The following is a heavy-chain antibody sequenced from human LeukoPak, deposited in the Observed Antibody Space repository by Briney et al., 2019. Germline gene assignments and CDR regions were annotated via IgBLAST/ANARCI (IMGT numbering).Heavy chain of an antibody. CDR3: ARSMTYYYDSSGYPRAFDI. V-gene: IGHV4-31*03. CDR2: IYYSGST. CDR1: GGSISSGGYY. D-gene: IGHD3-22*01. Sequence: PSETLSLTCTVSGGSISSGGYYWSWIRQHPGKGLEWIGYIYYSGSTYYNPSLKSRVTISVDTSKNQFSLKLSSVTAADTAVYYCARSMTYYYDSSGYPRAFDIWGQGTMVTVSS. J-gene: IGHJ3*02.